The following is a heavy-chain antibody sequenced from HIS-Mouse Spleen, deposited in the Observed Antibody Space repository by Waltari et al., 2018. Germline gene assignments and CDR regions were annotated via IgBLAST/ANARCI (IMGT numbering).Heavy chain of an antibody. CDR1: GFTVSSNY. V-gene: IGHV3-53*02. J-gene: IGHJ4*02. D-gene: IGHD3-10*01. Sequence: EVQLVETGGGLIQPGGSLRLSCAASGFTVSSNYISWVPQAPGKGLEVVSVIYWVGSTNYADSVKGRFTISRDNSKNTLYLQMNSLRAEDTAVYYCARHYYYGSGSYYFDYWGQGTLVTVSS. CDR2: IYWVGST. CDR3: ARHYYYGSGSYYFDY.